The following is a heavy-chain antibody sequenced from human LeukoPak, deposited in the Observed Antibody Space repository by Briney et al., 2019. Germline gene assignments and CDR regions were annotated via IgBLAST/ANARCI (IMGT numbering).Heavy chain of an antibody. CDR3: ARANYFSAMDL. CDR2: ISSYNGNA. J-gene: IGHJ6*02. V-gene: IGHV1-18*01. Sequence: ASVRVSCKATAYTFTSSFISWVRQAPGQGLEWMGWISSYNGNANYAQKFLGRVTMTTDTATSTAYMDLRSLRSDDTAVFYCARANYFSAMDLWGQGTTVTVSS. D-gene: IGHD5-24*01. CDR1: AYTFTSSF.